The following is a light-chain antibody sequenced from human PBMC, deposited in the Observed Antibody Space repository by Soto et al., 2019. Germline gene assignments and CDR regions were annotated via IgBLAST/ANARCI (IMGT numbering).Light chain of an antibody. V-gene: IGKV3-11*01. CDR2: DAY. Sequence: VLTQAPVTLSFSPGVRATLSPRASQSFRGLLAWYQQKPGQDPRLLIYDAYNRATGIPPRFSGSGSGTDFNLTISSLETEDSAVYDCQQRHMWTITFGQGTRLDIK. CDR1: QSFRGL. CDR3: QQRHMWTIT. J-gene: IGKJ5*01.